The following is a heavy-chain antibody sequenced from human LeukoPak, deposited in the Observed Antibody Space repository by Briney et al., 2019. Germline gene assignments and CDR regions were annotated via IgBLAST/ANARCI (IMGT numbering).Heavy chain of an antibody. D-gene: IGHD3-10*01. Sequence: PGGSLRLSCAASGFTFSSYAMHWVRQAPGKGLEWVSYISSSSSTIYYADSVKGRFTISRDNAKNSLYLQMNSLRAEDTAVYYCASTAIDDSGSYYIPLGYWGQGTLVTVSS. CDR3: ASTAIDDSGSYYIPLGY. CDR2: ISSSSSTI. CDR1: GFTFSSYA. J-gene: IGHJ4*02. V-gene: IGHV3-48*01.